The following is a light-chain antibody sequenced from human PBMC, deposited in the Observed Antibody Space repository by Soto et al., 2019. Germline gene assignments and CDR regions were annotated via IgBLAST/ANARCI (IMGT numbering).Light chain of an antibody. Sequence: EIVMTQSPATLSVSPGERATLSCRASQSVSSNLAWYQQKPGQAPRLLIYGAYTRATGIPARFSGSGSGTEFTLTISSLRSEDFAVYYCQQYNNWPSYTFGQGTKLGIK. CDR2: GAY. V-gene: IGKV3-15*01. J-gene: IGKJ2*01. CDR1: QSVSSN. CDR3: QQYNNWPSYT.